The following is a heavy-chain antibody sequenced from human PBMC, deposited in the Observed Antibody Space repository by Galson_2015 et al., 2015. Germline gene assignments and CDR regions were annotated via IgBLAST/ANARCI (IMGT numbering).Heavy chain of an antibody. CDR1: GYTFTSYA. Sequence: SVKVSCKASGYTFTSYAMHWVRQAPGQRLEWMGWINAGNGNTKYSQKFQGRVTITRDTSASTAYMELSSLRSEDTAVYYCARERTTWIQLDAFDIWGQGTMVTVSS. V-gene: IGHV1-3*01. D-gene: IGHD5-18*01. J-gene: IGHJ3*02. CDR3: ARERTTWIQLDAFDI. CDR2: INAGNGNT.